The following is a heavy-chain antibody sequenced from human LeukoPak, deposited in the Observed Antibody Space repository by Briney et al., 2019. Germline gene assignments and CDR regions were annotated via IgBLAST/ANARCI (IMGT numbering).Heavy chain of an antibody. V-gene: IGHV1-2*02. CDR3: ARDYSSGYYYYYGMDV. CDR1: GYTFTGYY. Sequence: SVKVPCKASGYTFTGYYMHWVRQAPGQGLEWMGWINPNSGGTNYAQKFQGRVTMTRDTSISTAYMELSRLRSDDTAVYYCARDYSSGYYYYYGMDVWGQGTTVTVSS. CDR2: INPNSGGT. D-gene: IGHD6-19*01. J-gene: IGHJ6*02.